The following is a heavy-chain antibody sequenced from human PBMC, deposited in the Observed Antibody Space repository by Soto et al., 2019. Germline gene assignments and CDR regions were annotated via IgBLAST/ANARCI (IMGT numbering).Heavy chain of an antibody. CDR2: VSGSGDST. V-gene: IGHV3-23*01. CDR3: ARGRASGCPGCTPDS. J-gene: IGHJ4*02. D-gene: IGHD6-19*01. CDR1: AFTFSSYA. Sequence: EVQLLESGGGLAQPGGSLRLSCAASAFTFSSYAMSWVRQAPGKGLEWVSAVSGSGDSTYYADSVKGRFTISRDNSKNALYLQMNSLRAEDTAVDYCARGRASGCPGCTPDSWGQGTLVTVSS.